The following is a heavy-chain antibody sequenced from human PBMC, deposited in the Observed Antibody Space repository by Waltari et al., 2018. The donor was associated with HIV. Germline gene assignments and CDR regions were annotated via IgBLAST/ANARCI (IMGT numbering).Heavy chain of an antibody. Sequence: EVQLVESGGGLVQPWVSLRLSCSALGFTFSSHWMSWVRPAPGKGLEWVANIKPDGSETYYVDSVKGRFTISRDNAKTSLYLQMNSLRAEDTAVYFCAREYFYESSGYYYRSTFDYWGQGTLVTVSS. CDR3: AREYFYESSGYYYRSTFDY. D-gene: IGHD3-22*01. CDR1: GFTFSSHW. J-gene: IGHJ4*02. V-gene: IGHV3-7*01. CDR2: IKPDGSET.